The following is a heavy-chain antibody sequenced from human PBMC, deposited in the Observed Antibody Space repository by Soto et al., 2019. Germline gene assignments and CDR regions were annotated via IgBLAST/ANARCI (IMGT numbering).Heavy chain of an antibody. V-gene: IGHV3-74*01. Sequence: EVQLVESGGGLIQPGGSLRLSCAASGFTFSTYWMHWVRQAPGKGLMWVSRINSDGSRTNYADSVKGRFTIFRDNGKNTLDLKMNRLGGGGTACYQLATGATWSYNWFDPWGQGTLVTVSS. CDR3: ATGATWSYNWFDP. CDR1: GFTFSTYW. CDR2: INSDGSRT. D-gene: IGHD1-26*01. J-gene: IGHJ5*02.